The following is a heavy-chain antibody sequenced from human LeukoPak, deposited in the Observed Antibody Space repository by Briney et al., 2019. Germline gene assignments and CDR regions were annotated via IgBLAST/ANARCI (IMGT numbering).Heavy chain of an antibody. Sequence: GGSLTLSCAASGFTVSSSYISWVRQAPGKGLEWVSVMYSGGNTYYADSVKGRFTISRDKSKNTLYLQMNSLRAEDTAVYHCARVQAVFQNFDYWGQGTLVTVPS. CDR1: GFTVSSSY. J-gene: IGHJ4*02. CDR2: MYSGGNT. V-gene: IGHV3-66*01. CDR3: ARVQAVFQNFDY.